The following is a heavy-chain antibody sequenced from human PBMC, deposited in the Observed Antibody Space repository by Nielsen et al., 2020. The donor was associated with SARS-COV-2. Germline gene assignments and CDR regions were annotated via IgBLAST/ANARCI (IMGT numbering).Heavy chain of an antibody. Sequence: GESRKISCAASGFTFNNFDMHWARQAPGRGLEWVAFIRYDGSDSFYADSVKGRFMISRDNPKNSLYLQMNSLRPEDTAIYYCARLKSENAYWGQGTLVTVSS. CDR1: GFTFNNFD. V-gene: IGHV3-30*02. CDR3: ARLKSENAY. CDR2: IRYDGSDS. J-gene: IGHJ4*02.